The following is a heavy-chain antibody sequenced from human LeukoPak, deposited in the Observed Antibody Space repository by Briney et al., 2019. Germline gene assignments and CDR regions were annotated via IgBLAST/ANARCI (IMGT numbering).Heavy chain of an antibody. CDR1: GGSISSGSYY. D-gene: IGHD2-2*01. CDR3: ASSVVVPAASQADAFDI. J-gene: IGHJ3*02. Sequence: SQTLSLTCTVSGGSISSGSYYWSWIRQPAGKGLEWIGRIYTSGSTNYNPSLKSRVTISVDTSKNQFSLKLSSVTAADTAVYYCASSVVVPAASQADAFDIWGRGTMVTVSS. V-gene: IGHV4-61*02. CDR2: IYTSGST.